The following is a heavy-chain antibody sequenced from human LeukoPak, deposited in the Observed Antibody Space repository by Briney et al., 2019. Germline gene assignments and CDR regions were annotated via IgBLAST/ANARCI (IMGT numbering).Heavy chain of an antibody. V-gene: IGHV3-23*01. CDR2: ISGSGRST. D-gene: IGHD6-13*01. J-gene: IGHJ4*02. Sequence: PGGSLRLSCAASESTFITYAMNWVRQAPGKGLEWVATISGSGRSTYYADSVKGRFTISRDNSKHTLFLQMASLRAEDTAVYYCVKASSSSWSSFDCWGQGTLVTVSS. CDR3: VKASSSSWSSFDC. CDR1: ESTFITYA.